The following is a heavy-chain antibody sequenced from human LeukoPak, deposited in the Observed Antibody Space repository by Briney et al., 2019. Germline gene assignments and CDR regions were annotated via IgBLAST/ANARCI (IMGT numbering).Heavy chain of an antibody. Sequence: GGSLRLSCAASGFTFSSYAMNWVRQDPGKGLEWVSAISSSGISTYYADSVKGRFTISRDNSKNTLYLQMNSLKTEDTTVYYCTSNHYYDSSGYCYWGQGTLVTVSS. J-gene: IGHJ4*02. V-gene: IGHV3-23*01. CDR2: ISSSGIST. CDR1: GFTFSSYA. D-gene: IGHD3-22*01. CDR3: TSNHYYDSSGYCY.